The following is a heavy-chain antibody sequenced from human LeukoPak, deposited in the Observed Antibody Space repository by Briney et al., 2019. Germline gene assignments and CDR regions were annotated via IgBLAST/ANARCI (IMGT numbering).Heavy chain of an antibody. CDR3: ARDSASSGLDY. CDR1: GFTFTRFG. J-gene: IGHJ4*02. V-gene: IGHV3-30*02. CDR2: IRHNGNDK. Sequence: GGSLRLSCAASGFTFTRFGMQWVRRAPGKGLEWVTSIRHNGNDKYYADSVKGRFTISRDNSKNTLFLQMNSLRAEDTAVYYCARDSASSGLDYWGQGTLVTVSS. D-gene: IGHD3-22*01.